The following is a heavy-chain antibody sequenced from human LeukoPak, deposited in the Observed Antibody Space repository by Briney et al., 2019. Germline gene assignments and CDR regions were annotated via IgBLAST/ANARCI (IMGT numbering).Heavy chain of an antibody. Sequence: SETPSLACTVSGGSISSSSYYWGWIRQPPGKGLEWIGSIYYSGSTYYNPSLKSRVTISVDTSKNQFSLKLSSVTAADTAVYYCARLGRRARGFDYWGQGTLVTVSS. CDR3: ARLGRRARGFDY. J-gene: IGHJ4*02. CDR1: GGSISSSSYY. D-gene: IGHD6-25*01. CDR2: IYYSGST. V-gene: IGHV4-39*01.